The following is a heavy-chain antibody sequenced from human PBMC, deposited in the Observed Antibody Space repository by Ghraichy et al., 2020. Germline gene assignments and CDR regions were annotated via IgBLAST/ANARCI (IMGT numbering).Heavy chain of an antibody. J-gene: IGHJ6*02. CDR2: LGIAGDT. CDR3: TRGLYGMDV. Sequence: GGSLRLSCAASGFTFSGYDMHWIRQRPGSGLEWVAALGIAGDTYFAGPIKGRFTLSRDNTQNTVFLQMKGLTVGDTALYFCTRGLYGMDVWGLGTTVTVS. D-gene: IGHD2-15*01. CDR1: GFTFSGYD. V-gene: IGHV3-13*01.